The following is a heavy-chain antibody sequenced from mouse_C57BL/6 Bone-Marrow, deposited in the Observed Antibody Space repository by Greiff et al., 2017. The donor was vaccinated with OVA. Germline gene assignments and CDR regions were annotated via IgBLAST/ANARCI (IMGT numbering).Heavy chain of an antibody. V-gene: IGHV1-55*01. D-gene: IGHD1-1*01. CDR2: IYPGSGST. J-gene: IGHJ3*01. Sequence: QVQLQQPGAELVKPGASVKMSCKASGYTFTSYWITWVKQRPGQGLEWIGDIYPGSGSTNYNEKFKSKATLTVDTSSSTAYMQLSSLTSEDSAVYYCASLYYGSSAWFAYWGQGTLVTVSA. CDR1: GYTFTSYW. CDR3: ASLYYGSSAWFAY.